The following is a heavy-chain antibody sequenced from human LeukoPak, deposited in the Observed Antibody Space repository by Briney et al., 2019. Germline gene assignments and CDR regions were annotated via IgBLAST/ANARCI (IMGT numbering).Heavy chain of an antibody. Sequence: SETLSLTCTVSGGSISSGNYFWSWIRQPAGKGLEWIGRINTSGSTNFDPSLKSRLTMSVDTSKNQFSLKLSSVTDADTAVYYCARERVVVITYYYYNMDVWGKGTTVTVSS. CDR2: INTSGST. CDR1: GGSISSGNYF. D-gene: IGHD3-22*01. V-gene: IGHV4-61*02. J-gene: IGHJ6*03. CDR3: ARERVVVITYYYYNMDV.